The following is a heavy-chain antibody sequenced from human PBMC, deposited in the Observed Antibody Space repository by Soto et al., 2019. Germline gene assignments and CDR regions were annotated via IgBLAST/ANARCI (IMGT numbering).Heavy chain of an antibody. Sequence: SLRLSCAASGFTCSNYDMTWVRQAPGKGLEWVSGLNGSGGSTSSADSVKGRFAISRDNSKNTLYLQMNNLRDGDTAVYYCARGFSAGKGSPPDFWGQGTLVTVSS. CDR2: LNGSGGST. J-gene: IGHJ4*02. CDR1: GFTCSNYD. D-gene: IGHD3-10*01. V-gene: IGHV3-23*01. CDR3: ARGFSAGKGSPPDF.